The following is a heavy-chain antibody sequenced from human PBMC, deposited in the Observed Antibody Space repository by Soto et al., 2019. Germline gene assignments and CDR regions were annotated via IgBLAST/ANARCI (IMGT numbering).Heavy chain of an antibody. CDR3: ARDRQTEFYVSSGVLDP. Sequence: QVQLVQSGAEVKKPGASVRVSCKASGYTFTGYFIHWVRQAPGQGLEWMGWINPKSGGTNYAQKFQGWVNRTGDTPISTAYMDLRRLRSDDTAVYYWARDRQTEFYVSSGVLDPWGQGPVVTVSS. D-gene: IGHD3-22*01. V-gene: IGHV1-2*04. CDR1: GYTFTGYF. CDR2: INPKSGGT. J-gene: IGHJ5*02.